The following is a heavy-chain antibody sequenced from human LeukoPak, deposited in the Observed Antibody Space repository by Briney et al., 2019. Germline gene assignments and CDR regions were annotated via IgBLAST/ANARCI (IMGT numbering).Heavy chain of an antibody. J-gene: IGHJ3*02. CDR3: ARDRVEYELDDFEPDAFDI. V-gene: IGHV3-48*04. D-gene: IGHD3-3*01. CDR2: ISSGSRTI. Sequence: PGGSLRLSCVASGFSFSGYSMNWVRQAPGKGLDWVSYISSGSRTIFYGDSVKGRFTISRDNAKNSLYLQMNSLRAEDTAVYYCARDRVEYELDDFEPDAFDIWGQGTMVTVSS. CDR1: GFSFSGYS.